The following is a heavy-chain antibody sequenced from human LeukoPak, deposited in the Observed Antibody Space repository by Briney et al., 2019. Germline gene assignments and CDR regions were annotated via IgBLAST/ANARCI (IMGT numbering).Heavy chain of an antibody. CDR3: ARANIVVVPGGPYYYYYMDV. Sequence: GASVKVSCKASGGTFSSYAISWVRQAPGQGLEWMGGIIPIFGTANYAQKFQGRVTITTDESTSTAYMELSSLRSEDTAVYYCARANIVVVPGGPYYYYYMDVWGKGTTVTVSS. CDR1: GGTFSSYA. CDR2: IIPIFGTA. V-gene: IGHV1-69*05. D-gene: IGHD2-2*01. J-gene: IGHJ6*03.